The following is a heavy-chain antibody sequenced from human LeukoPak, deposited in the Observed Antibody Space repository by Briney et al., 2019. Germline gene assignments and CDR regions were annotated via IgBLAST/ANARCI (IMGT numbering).Heavy chain of an antibody. CDR2: IYHSSST. CDR1: GYSISSGNY. CDR3: ASTTMVRGVIWFDP. V-gene: IGHV4-38-2*01. D-gene: IGHD3-10*01. J-gene: IGHJ5*02. Sequence: SETLSLTCSVSGYSISSGNYWGWIRLPPGKGLQWIGSIYHSSSTYYNPSLKSRVTISVDTSKNQFSLKLSPVTAADTAVYYCASTTMVRGVIWFDPWGQGTLVTVSS.